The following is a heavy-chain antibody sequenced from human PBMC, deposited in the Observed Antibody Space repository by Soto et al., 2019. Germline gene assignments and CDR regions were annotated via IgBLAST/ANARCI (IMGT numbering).Heavy chain of an antibody. CDR2: ISAHTGNT. CDR3: ARVLGYNSSWWRHTAFDI. V-gene: IGHV1-18*01. CDR1: GYTFTNYG. J-gene: IGHJ3*02. D-gene: IGHD6-13*01. Sequence: ASVKVSCKTSGYTFTNYGISWVRQAPGQGLEWMGWISAHTGNTNYAQKFQGRVTMTTDTSTSTAYMELRSLRFDDTAVYYCARVLGYNSSWWRHTAFDIWGQGTMVTV.